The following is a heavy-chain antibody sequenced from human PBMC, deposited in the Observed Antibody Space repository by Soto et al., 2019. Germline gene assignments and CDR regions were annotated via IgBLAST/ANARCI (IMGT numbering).Heavy chain of an antibody. CDR2: ISYDGSNK. D-gene: IGHD2-21*02. Sequence: GGCLRLSCAASGFTFSSYGMHWVRQAPGKGLEWVAVISYDGSNKYYADSVKGRFTISRDNSKNTLYLQMNSLRAEDTAVYYCAKDHGAYCGGDCYQGPWGQGTIYTVYS. CDR3: AKDHGAYCGGDCYQGP. V-gene: IGHV3-30*18. CDR1: GFTFSSYG. J-gene: IGHJ4*03.